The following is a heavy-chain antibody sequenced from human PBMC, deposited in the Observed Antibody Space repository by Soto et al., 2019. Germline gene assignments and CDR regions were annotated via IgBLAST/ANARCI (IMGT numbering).Heavy chain of an antibody. J-gene: IGHJ4*02. CDR2: IYYSGST. CDR1: GGSISSYY. Sequence: TSETLSLTCTVSGGSISSYYWSWIRQPPGKGLEWIGYIYYSGSTNYNPSLKSRVTISVDTSKNQFSLKLSSVTAADTAVYYCARGGRYEPLDYWGQGTLVTVSS. CDR3: ARGGRYEPLDY. V-gene: IGHV4-59*08. D-gene: IGHD2-21*02.